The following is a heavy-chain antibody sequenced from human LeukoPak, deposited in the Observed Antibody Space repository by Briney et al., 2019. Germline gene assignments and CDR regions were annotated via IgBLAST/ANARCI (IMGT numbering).Heavy chain of an antibody. CDR2: IYSGGST. CDR3: ASLHRAYYGMDV. V-gene: IGHV3-53*01. Sequence: PGGSLRLSCAASGFTFSSYWMYWVRQAPGKGLEWVSVIYSGGSTYYADSVKGRFTISRDNFKNALYLQMNSLRAEDTAVYYCASLHRAYYGMDVWGQGTTVTVSS. CDR1: GFTFSSYW. J-gene: IGHJ6*02. D-gene: IGHD4-11*01.